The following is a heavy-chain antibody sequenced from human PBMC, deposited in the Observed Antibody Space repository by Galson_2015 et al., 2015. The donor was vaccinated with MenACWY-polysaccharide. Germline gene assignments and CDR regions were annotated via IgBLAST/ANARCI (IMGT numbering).Heavy chain of an antibody. CDR3: STGLVCFNGYDCS. CDR2: IKSKSDGEII. Sequence: SLRLSCAASGFTFSVAWMNWVRQAPGKGLEWVGRIKSKSDGEIIDYAAPVKGRFTISRDDSKSTLYLQMNSLKTEDTAVYYCSTGLVCFNGYDCSWGRGTLVTVSS. V-gene: IGHV3-15*01. J-gene: IGHJ4*02. D-gene: IGHD5-12*01. CDR1: GFTFSVAW.